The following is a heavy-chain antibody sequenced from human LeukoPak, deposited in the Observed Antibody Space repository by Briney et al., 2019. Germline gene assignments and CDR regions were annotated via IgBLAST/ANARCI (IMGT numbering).Heavy chain of an antibody. CDR3: ARGLGYCTSTTCLLPFDY. Sequence: GGSLRLSCAASGFTVSTYYMTWVRQAPGKGLGCVSVIYSGGSTYYADSVKGRFTVSRYNSKNTLYLQMNSLRAEDTAMYYCARGLGYCTSTTCLLPFDYWGQGTLVTVSS. CDR2: IYSGGST. CDR1: GFTVSTYY. V-gene: IGHV3-53*01. D-gene: IGHD2-2*01. J-gene: IGHJ4*02.